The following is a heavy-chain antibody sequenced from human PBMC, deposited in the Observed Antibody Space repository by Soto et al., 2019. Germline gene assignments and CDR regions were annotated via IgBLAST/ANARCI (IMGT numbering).Heavy chain of an antibody. J-gene: IGHJ5*02. CDR1: GDSITSGESY. CDR2: IYYSGST. V-gene: IGHV4-30-4*01. CDR3: ARDRTMGYCSGGSCSQNNWFDP. D-gene: IGHD2-15*01. Sequence: SETLSLTCTVSGDSITSGESYWSWIRQPPGKGLEWIGYIYYSGSTYYNPSLKSRISISVDTSKNQFSLKLRSVTAADTAVYYCARDRTMGYCSGGSCSQNNWFDPRGQGTLVT.